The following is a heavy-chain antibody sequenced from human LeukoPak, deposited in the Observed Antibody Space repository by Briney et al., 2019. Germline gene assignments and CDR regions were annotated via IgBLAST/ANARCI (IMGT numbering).Heavy chain of an antibody. J-gene: IGHJ5*02. CDR3: ARDRGFGENNWFDP. CDR1: GGSISGYY. D-gene: IGHD3-10*01. Sequence: PSETLSLTCTVSGGSISGYYWSWIRQPAGKGLEWIGRIYTSGSTNYNPSLKSRVTMSVDTSKNQFSLKLSSVTAADTAVYYCARDRGFGENNWFDPWGQGTLVTVSS. CDR2: IYTSGST. V-gene: IGHV4-4*07.